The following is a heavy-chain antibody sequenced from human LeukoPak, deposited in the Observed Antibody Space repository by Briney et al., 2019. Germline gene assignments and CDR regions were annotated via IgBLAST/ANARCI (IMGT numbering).Heavy chain of an antibody. CDR1: GGSINTYY. D-gene: IGHD5-24*01. Sequence: SETLSLTCTVSGGSINTYYWNWIRQSPGKGLEWIGSIYSSGTTIYNPSLKTRLTISVDMSKNLISLTLNSLTAADTAVYYCARGRTIPTLPDFWGQGTLVTVSS. J-gene: IGHJ4*02. CDR2: IYSSGTT. CDR3: ARGRTIPTLPDF. V-gene: IGHV4-59*01.